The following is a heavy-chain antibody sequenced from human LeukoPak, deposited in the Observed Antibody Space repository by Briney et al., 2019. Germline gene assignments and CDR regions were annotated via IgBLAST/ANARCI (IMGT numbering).Heavy chain of an antibody. J-gene: IGHJ6*02. CDR1: GYTFTSYY. V-gene: IGHV1-46*01. D-gene: IGHD2-8*01. CDR2: INPSGGST. CDR3: ARDSAVLYYYYGMDV. Sequence: ASVKVSCKASGYTFTSYYMHWVRQAPGQGLEWMGIINPSGGSTSYAQKFQGRVTMTRDTSTSTAYMELSSLRSEDTAVYYCARDSAVLYYYYGMDVWGQGTTVTVSS.